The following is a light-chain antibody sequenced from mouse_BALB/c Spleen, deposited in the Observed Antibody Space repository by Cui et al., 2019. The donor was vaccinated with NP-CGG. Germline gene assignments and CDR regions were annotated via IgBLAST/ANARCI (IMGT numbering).Light chain of an antibody. CDR2: GTN. Sequence: QVVVTQESALTTSPGETVTLTCRSSFGAVTTNNYANWVQEKPDHLFTGLIGGTNNRAPGVPARFSGSLIGDKAALTITGAQTEDEAIYFCALWYSNHWVFGGGTKLTVL. CDR3: ALWYSNHWV. V-gene: IGLV1*01. CDR1: FGAVTTNNY. J-gene: IGLJ1*01.